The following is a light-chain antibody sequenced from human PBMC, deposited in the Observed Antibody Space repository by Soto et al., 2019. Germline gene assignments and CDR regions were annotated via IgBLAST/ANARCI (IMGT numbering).Light chain of an antibody. CDR2: EVD. V-gene: IGLV2-8*01. J-gene: IGLJ1*01. Sequence: QSALTQPPSASGSAGQSVTISCTGPTNDVGGSNYVSWYRQHPGRVPKLIIYEVDKRPSGVPDRFSGSKSGDTASLTVSGLQADDEADYYCTSYAGNSNYVFGTGTKV. CDR3: TSYAGNSNYV. CDR1: TNDVGGSNY.